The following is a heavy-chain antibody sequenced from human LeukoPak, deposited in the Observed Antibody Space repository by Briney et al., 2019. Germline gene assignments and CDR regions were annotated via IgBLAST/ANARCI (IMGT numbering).Heavy chain of an antibody. CDR3: ARDSEYCTSTNCFHPFDS. CDR1: GYTFTGYS. V-gene: IGHV1-2*02. J-gene: IGHJ4*02. D-gene: IGHD2-2*01. CDR2: IIPNSGAT. Sequence: GASVKVSCSTSGYTFTGYSMHWVRQAPGQGLEWMGRIIPNSGATQFAQKLQGRVTMTRDTSVSSVFMDLSGLTSDDTAIYYCARDSEYCTSTNCFHPFDSWGQGTLVTVSS.